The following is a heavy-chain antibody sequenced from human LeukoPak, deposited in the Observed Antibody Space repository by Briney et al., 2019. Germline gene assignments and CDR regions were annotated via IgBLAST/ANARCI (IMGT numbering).Heavy chain of an antibody. Sequence: GASVKVSCKASGYTFTGYYMHWVRQAPGQGLEWMGWINPNSGGTNYAQKFQGRVTMTRDTSISTAYMELSRLRSDDTAVYYCARALIAARRGNWFDPWGQGTLVTVSS. CDR2: INPNSGGT. V-gene: IGHV1-2*02. CDR3: ARALIAARRGNWFDP. CDR1: GYTFTGYY. D-gene: IGHD6-6*01. J-gene: IGHJ5*02.